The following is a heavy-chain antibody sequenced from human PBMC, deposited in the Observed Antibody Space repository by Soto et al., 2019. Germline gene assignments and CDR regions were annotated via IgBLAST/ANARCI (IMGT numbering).Heavy chain of an antibody. J-gene: IGHJ5*02. CDR1: GYTFTSYG. CDR3: ARMGGLYQLAASNLFDT. CDR2: ISAYNGNT. Sequence: ASVKVSCKASGYTFTSYGISWVRQAPGQGLEWMGWISAYNGNTNYAQKLQGRVTMTTDTSTSTAYMELRSLRSDDTDVYYCARMGGLYQLAASNLFDTWGQGTFVTVSA. V-gene: IGHV1-18*04. D-gene: IGHD3-16*01.